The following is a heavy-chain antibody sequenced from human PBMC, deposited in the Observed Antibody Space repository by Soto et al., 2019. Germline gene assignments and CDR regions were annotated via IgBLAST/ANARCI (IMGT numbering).Heavy chain of an antibody. CDR1: GGSISSGGYY. D-gene: IGHD3-3*01. V-gene: IGHV4-31*03. J-gene: IGHJ4*02. CDR2: IYYSGST. CDR3: ARDRYDFWSGYYLDY. Sequence: QVQLQESGPGLVKPSQTLSLTCTVSGGSISSGGYYWSWIRQHPGKGLEWIGYIYYSGSTYYNPSLKSRVTISVDTSKNQFSLKLSSVTAADTAVYYCARDRYDFWSGYYLDYWGQGTLVTVSS.